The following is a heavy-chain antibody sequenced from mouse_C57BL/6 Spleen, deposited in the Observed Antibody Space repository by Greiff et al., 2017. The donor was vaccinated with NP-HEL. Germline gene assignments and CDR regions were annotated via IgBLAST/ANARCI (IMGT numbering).Heavy chain of an antibody. CDR1: GYAFSSSW. CDR3: AREDDGYTHWYFDV. Sequence: VQLQQSGPELVKPGASVKISCKASGYAFSSSWMNWVKQRPGKGLEWIGRIYPGDGDTNYNAKFKGKATLTVDTSSSTAYMQLSSLTSEDSAFYVSAREDDGYTHWYFDVWGKGTTLTVSS. D-gene: IGHD2-3*01. V-gene: IGHV1-82*01. J-gene: IGHJ1*03. CDR2: IYPGDGDT.